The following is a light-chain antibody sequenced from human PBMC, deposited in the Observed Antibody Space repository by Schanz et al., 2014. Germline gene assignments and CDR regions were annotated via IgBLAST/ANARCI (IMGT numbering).Light chain of an antibody. CDR2: EVT. CDR1: TSDIGRYNF. CDR3: SSYAGSSTYV. J-gene: IGLJ1*01. V-gene: IGLV2-8*01. Sequence: QSALTQPPSASGSPGQSVTISCTGTTSDIGRYNFVSWYQQHPGKAPKLMIFEVTQRPSGVPDRFSGSKSGNTASLTVSGLQAEDEAYYFCSSYAGSSTYVFGTGTKLTVL.